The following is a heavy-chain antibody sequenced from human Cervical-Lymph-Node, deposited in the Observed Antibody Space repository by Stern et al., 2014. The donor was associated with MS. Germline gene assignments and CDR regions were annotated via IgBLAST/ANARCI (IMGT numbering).Heavy chain of an antibody. D-gene: IGHD2-8*01. Sequence: VQLVESGGAVVQPGRSLKLSCAASGFTFSSYGMHWVRQAPGKGLEWVTVISYDGNHKYYAASLKGRFPISRDNSKNTLHLQMNSVTPDDTAIYYCARDYEDTSMLFDHWGQGTLVTVSS. CDR2: ISYDGNHK. V-gene: IGHV3-30*03. CDR3: ARDYEDTSMLFDH. CDR1: GFTFSSYG. J-gene: IGHJ4*02.